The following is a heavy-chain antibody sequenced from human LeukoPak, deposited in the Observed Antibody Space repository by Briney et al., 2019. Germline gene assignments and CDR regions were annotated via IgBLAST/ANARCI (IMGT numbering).Heavy chain of an antibody. Sequence: ASVKVSCKASGGTSSSYAISWVRQAPGQGLEWMGRIIPILGIANYAQKFQGRVTITADKSTSTAYMELSSLRSEDTAVYYCARAQLVPGVTAIPAIDYWGQGTLVTVSS. CDR3: ARAQLVPGVTAIPAIDY. D-gene: IGHD2-21*02. J-gene: IGHJ4*02. CDR1: GGTSSSYA. V-gene: IGHV1-69*04. CDR2: IIPILGIA.